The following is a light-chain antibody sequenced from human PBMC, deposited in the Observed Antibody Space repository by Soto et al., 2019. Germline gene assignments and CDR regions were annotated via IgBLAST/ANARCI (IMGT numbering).Light chain of an antibody. CDR1: QGISSY. J-gene: IGKJ3*01. CDR3: QQYYSYPPR. V-gene: IGKV1-8*01. CDR2: AAS. Sequence: AIRMTQSPSSFSASTGDRVTITCRACQGISSYLAWYQQKPGKAPKLLIYAASTLQSGVPSRFSGSGSGTDFTLTISCLQSEDFATYYCQQYYSYPPRFGPGTKVDIK.